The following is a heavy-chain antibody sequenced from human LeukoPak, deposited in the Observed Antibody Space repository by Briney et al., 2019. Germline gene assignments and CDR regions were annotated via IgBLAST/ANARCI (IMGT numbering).Heavy chain of an antibody. CDR3: AKSYYYGSGSYPPLFDY. V-gene: IGHV3-9*01. J-gene: IGHJ4*02. Sequence: GGSLRLSCAASGFTFDDYAMHWVRQAPGQGLEWVSGISWNSGRIGYADSVKGRFTISRDNAKNSLYLQMNSLRAEDTALYYCAKSYYYGSGSYPPLFDYWGQGTLVTVSS. CDR1: GFTFDDYA. CDR2: ISWNSGRI. D-gene: IGHD3-10*01.